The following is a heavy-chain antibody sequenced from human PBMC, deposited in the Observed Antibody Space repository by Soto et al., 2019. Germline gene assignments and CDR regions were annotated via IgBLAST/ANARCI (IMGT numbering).Heavy chain of an antibody. Sequence: SETPSLTCTVSGGSISSGGYYWSWIRQHPGKGLEWIGYIYYSGSTYYNPSLKSRVTISVDTSKNQFSLKLSSVTAADPAVYYCARRYDFWSGYLFDYWGQGTLVTVSS. D-gene: IGHD3-3*01. J-gene: IGHJ4*02. CDR3: ARRYDFWSGYLFDY. V-gene: IGHV4-31*03. CDR1: GGSISSGGYY. CDR2: IYYSGST.